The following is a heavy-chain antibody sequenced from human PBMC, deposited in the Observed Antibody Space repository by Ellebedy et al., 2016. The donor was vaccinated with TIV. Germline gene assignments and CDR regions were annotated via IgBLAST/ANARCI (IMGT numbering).Heavy chain of an antibody. CDR1: GYTLTELS. D-gene: IGHD5-12*01. CDR2: FDPEDGET. Sequence: AASVKVSCKVSGYTLTELSMHWVRQAPGKGLEWMGGFDPEDGETIYAQKFQGRVTMTEDTSTDTAYMELSSLRSEDTAVYYCATDRGYGQKLKGWFDYWGQGTLVTVSS. CDR3: ATDRGYGQKLKGWFDY. J-gene: IGHJ4*02. V-gene: IGHV1-24*01.